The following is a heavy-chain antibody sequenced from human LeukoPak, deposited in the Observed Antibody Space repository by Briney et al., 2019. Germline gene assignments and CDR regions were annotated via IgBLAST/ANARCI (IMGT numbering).Heavy chain of an antibody. D-gene: IGHD2-2*02. CDR3: AKDGGYCSSTSCYTRVGDY. J-gene: IGHJ4*02. CDR1: GFTFSSYG. V-gene: IGHV3-30*02. Sequence: PGGSLRLSCAASGFTFSSYGMHWVRQAPGKGLEWVAFMRYDGSNKYYADSVKGRFTISRDNSKNTLYLQMNSLRAEDTAVYYCAKDGGYCSSTSCYTRVGDYWGQGTLVTVSS. CDR2: MRYDGSNK.